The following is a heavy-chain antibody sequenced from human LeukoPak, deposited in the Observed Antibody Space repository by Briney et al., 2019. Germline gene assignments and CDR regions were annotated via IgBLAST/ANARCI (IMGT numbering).Heavy chain of an antibody. CDR1: GFTFSSYI. D-gene: IGHD3-22*01. Sequence: PGGSLRLSCAASGFTFSSYIMNWVRPGPGKGLEWVSSISSSSSYIYYADSGKGRFTISRDNAKNQLYLQMISLSAEDTAVYYCARDPEDHWGRTYYYDSSGRDTDYWGQGTLVTVSS. CDR3: ARDPEDHWGRTYYYDSSGRDTDY. V-gene: IGHV3-21*06. CDR2: ISSSSSYI. J-gene: IGHJ4*02.